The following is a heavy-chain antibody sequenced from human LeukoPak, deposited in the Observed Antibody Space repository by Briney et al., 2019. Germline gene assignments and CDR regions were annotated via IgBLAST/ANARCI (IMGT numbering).Heavy chain of an antibody. V-gene: IGHV3-48*03. D-gene: IGHD3-10*02. CDR1: GFTFSSYE. Sequence: GGSLRLSCAASGFTFSSYEMNWVRQAPGKGLEWVSYISSSGSTIYYADSVKGRFTISRDNAKSPLYLQIDTLRAEDTAVYYCAELGITMIGGVWGKGTTVTISS. CDR3: AELGITMIGGV. CDR2: ISSSGSTI. J-gene: IGHJ6*04.